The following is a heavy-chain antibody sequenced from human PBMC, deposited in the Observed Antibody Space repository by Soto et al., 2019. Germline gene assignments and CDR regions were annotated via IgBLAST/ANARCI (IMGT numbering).Heavy chain of an antibody. CDR1: GVSFRGYY. D-gene: IGHD6-19*01. V-gene: IGHV4-34*01. CDR3: ARRGGWSPPAED. Sequence: QVQLQPWGAGQLKPSETLSLTCAVYGVSFRGYYLAWIRQSPGKGLEWIGDINHSGTTHYNPYLRSRVTISLDTSTIQFSLTLTSVTAADTATYFCARRGGWSPPAEDWCQGTLVTVSS. CDR2: INHSGTT. J-gene: IGHJ4*02.